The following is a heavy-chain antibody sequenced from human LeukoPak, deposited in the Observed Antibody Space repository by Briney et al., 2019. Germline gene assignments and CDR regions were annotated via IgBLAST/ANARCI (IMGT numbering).Heavy chain of an antibody. CDR2: INHSGST. V-gene: IGHV4-34*01. D-gene: IGHD3-22*01. J-gene: IGHJ5*02. Sequence: SETLSLTCAVYGGSFSGYYWSWIRQPPGKGLEWIGEINHSGSTNYSPSLKSRVTISVDTSKKQFSLKLSSVTAADTAVYYCAREKIGYYDGSGRGWFDPWGQGTLVTVSS. CDR3: AREKIGYYDGSGRGWFDP. CDR1: GGSFSGYY.